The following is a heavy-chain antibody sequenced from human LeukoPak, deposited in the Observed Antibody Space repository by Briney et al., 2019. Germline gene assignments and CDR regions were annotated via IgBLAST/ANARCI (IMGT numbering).Heavy chain of an antibody. V-gene: IGHV3-7*04. CDR2: IKEAGSEK. D-gene: IGHD6-13*01. J-gene: IGHJ4*02. CDR3: ARGGGMRSWYDFDY. CDR1: GFTFSNYW. Sequence: PGGSLTLSCAASGFTFSNYWMSWVRQAPGKGLECMANIKEAGSEKYYVDSVKGRFTISRDNDKNLVHLQMNSLRAEDTAVYYCARGGGMRSWYDFDYWGQETLVTVSS.